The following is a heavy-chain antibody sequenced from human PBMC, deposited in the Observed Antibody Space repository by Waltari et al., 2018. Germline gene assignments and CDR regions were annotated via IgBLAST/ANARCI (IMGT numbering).Heavy chain of an antibody. D-gene: IGHD3-22*01. CDR3: ASRPYDSSGYSPFDY. V-gene: IGHV1-69*05. CDR1: GGPFSRYA. Sequence: QVQLVQSGAEVKKPGSSVKVPCKASGGPFSRYAISWVRQAPGQGLEWRGGIIPIFGTANYAQKFQGRVTITTDESTSTAYMELSSLRSEDTAVYYCASRPYDSSGYSPFDYWGQGTLVTVSS. J-gene: IGHJ4*02. CDR2: IIPIFGTA.